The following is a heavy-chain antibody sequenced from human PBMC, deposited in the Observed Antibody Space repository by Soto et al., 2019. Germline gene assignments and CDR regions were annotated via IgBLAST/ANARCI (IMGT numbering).Heavy chain of an antibody. J-gene: IGHJ4*02. V-gene: IGHV4-59*01. D-gene: IGHD3-22*01. CDR1: GDSISSYY. Sequence: QVQLQESGPGLVKPSETLSLTCAVSGDSISSYYCMWIRQPPGKGLESIGYLYYGRSANYNPSLKSRVTLSVDTSTTQCSLTLSSITAADKAVYYCALRSMAVVPEYWGQGTLVTVSS. CDR2: LYYGRSA. CDR3: ALRSMAVVPEY.